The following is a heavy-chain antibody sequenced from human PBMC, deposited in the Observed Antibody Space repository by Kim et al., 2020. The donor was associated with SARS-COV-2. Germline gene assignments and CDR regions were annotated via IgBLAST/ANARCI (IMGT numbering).Heavy chain of an antibody. CDR3: ARGMFRDGFDV. CDR2: ISPDGGGAVT. CDR1: AFRSSNYY. D-gene: IGHD3-10*02. Sequence: GGSLRLSCTASAFRSSNYYVNWVRQRPGKGLEWVSRISPDGGGAVTDYADSVRGRFTMSRDSVENTVYLQMNSLSAEDTAVYFCARGMFRDGFDVWGQGTTFSVSS. V-gene: IGHV3-74*01. J-gene: IGHJ6*02.